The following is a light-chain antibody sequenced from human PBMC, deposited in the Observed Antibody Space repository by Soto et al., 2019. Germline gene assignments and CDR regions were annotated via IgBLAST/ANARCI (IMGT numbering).Light chain of an antibody. J-gene: IGLJ1*01. CDR2: EVR. Sequence: QSALTQPASVSGSPGQSITISCTGTSSDVDNGYNSVSWYQQHPGKAPKLIIYEVRNRPSGVSNRFSGSKSGNTASLTISVLQVEDEADYFCSSYSTSAATYVLGNGTKGTVL. V-gene: IGLV2-14*01. CDR3: SSYSTSAATYV. CDR1: SSDVDNGYNS.